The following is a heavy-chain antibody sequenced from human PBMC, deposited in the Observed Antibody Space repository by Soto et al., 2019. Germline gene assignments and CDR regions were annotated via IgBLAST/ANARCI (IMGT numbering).Heavy chain of an antibody. D-gene: IGHD6-6*01. Sequence: QLQLQESGPGLVKPSETLSLTCTVSGGSISSSSYYWGWIRQPPGKGLEWIGSIYYSGSTYYNPSLKSRVTISVDTSKNQFSLKLSSVTAADTAVYYCARHVAYSSSSGDWFDPWGQGTLVTVSS. CDR3: ARHVAYSSSSGDWFDP. J-gene: IGHJ5*02. CDR2: IYYSGST. CDR1: GGSISSSSYY. V-gene: IGHV4-39*01.